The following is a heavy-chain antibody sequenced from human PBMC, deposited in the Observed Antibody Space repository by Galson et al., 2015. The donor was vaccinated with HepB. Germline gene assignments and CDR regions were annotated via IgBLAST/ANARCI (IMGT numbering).Heavy chain of an antibody. J-gene: IGHJ6*02. CDR2: IIPIFGTA. V-gene: IGHV1-69*13. CDR3: ARKAQDNSGFYTIDYYYAMDV. CDR1: GGTFSSYA. D-gene: IGHD3-22*01. Sequence: SVKVSCKASGGTFSSYAISWVRQAPGQGLEWMGGIIPIFGTANYAQKFQGRVTITADESTSTAYMELSSLRSEDAAVYYCARKAQDNSGFYTIDYYYAMDVWGQGTTVTVTS.